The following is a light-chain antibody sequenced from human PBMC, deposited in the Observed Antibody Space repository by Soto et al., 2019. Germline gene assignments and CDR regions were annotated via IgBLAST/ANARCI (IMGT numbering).Light chain of an antibody. J-gene: IGLJ2*01. CDR3: CSYAGSYGVV. V-gene: IGLV2-11*01. CDR1: SSDVGGYNY. Sequence: QSALTQPRSVSGSPGQSVTISCTGTSSDVGGYNYVSWYQQHPGKAPKLMIYDVSKRPSGVPDRFSGSKSGNTASLTISGLQAEDEAVYYCCSYAGSYGVVFGGGTKLTVL. CDR2: DVS.